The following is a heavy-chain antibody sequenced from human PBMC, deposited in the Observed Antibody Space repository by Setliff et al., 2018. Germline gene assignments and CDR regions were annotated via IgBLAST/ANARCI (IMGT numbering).Heavy chain of an antibody. CDR1: GGSISSSY. CDR2: IYTSGST. CDR3: ASNPFNSGPPYYFDY. V-gene: IGHV4-4*08. Sequence: SETLSLTCSVSGGSISSSYWTWIRQPPGKGLGWIGYIYTSGSTNYNPSLKTRVTISVDTSKNQFSLKLDSVIVADTAVHYCASNPFNSGPPYYFDYWGQGTLVTVSS. D-gene: IGHD6-19*01. J-gene: IGHJ4*02.